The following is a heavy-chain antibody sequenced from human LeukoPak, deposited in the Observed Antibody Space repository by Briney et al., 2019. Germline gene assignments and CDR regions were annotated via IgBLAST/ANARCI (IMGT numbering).Heavy chain of an antibody. D-gene: IGHD2-15*01. Sequence: GGSLRLSCAASGFTFSGYAMSWVRQAPGKGLEWVSAISSSGGSTYYADSVKGRFTISRDNSKNTLYLQMNSLRAEDTAVYYCAKEGSIVVVVAGGTYYYYMDVWGKGTTVTVSS. V-gene: IGHV3-23*01. CDR1: GFTFSGYA. CDR3: AKEGSIVVVVAGGTYYYYMDV. J-gene: IGHJ6*03. CDR2: ISSSGGST.